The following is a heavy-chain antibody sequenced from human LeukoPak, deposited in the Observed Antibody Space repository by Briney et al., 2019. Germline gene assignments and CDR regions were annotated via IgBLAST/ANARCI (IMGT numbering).Heavy chain of an antibody. J-gene: IGHJ4*02. CDR2: IYTSGIT. D-gene: IGHD1-26*01. V-gene: IGHV4-4*07. CDR3: ARSNSGSYRELDY. CDR1: GGSISSYY. Sequence: SETLSPTCTVSGGSISSYYWSWIRQPAGKGLEWIGRIYTSGITNYNSSLMSRATISIDTSKNQFSLKLSSVTAADTAVYYCARSNSGSYRELDYWGQGALVTVSS.